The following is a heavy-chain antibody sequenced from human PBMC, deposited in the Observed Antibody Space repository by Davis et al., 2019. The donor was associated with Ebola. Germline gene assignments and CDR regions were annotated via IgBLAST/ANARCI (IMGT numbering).Heavy chain of an antibody. Sequence: ASVKVSCKTSGYTFNRYGVTWVRQAPGQGLEWMGWISAYNGNTAYAQILQGRVTMTTDTSTGTAYMELRSLRSDDTAVYFCARTSIVGTTTTASDIWGQGTMVTVSS. V-gene: IGHV1-18*01. J-gene: IGHJ3*02. D-gene: IGHD1-26*01. CDR2: ISAYNGNT. CDR1: GYTFNRYG. CDR3: ARTSIVGTTTTASDI.